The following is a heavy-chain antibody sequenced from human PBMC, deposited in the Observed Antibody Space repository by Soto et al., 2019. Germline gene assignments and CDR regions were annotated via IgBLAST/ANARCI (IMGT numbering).Heavy chain of an antibody. Sequence: SETLSLTCTVSGGSISSSSYYWGWIRQPPGKGLEWIGSIYYSGSTYYNPSLKSRVTISVDTSKNQFSLKLSSVTAADTAVYYCARHGGMPGENSYGYTPRIDYWGQGTLVTISS. V-gene: IGHV4-39*01. J-gene: IGHJ4*02. CDR3: ARHGGMPGENSYGYTPRIDY. D-gene: IGHD5-18*01. CDR2: IYYSGST. CDR1: GGSISSSSYY.